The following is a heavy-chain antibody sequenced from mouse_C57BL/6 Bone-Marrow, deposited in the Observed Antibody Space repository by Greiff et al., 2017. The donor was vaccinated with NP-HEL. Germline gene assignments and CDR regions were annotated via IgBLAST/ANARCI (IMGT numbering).Heavy chain of an antibody. CDR2: IDPSDSYT. CDR1: GYTFTSYW. CDR3: ARKEAYRYYFDY. Sequence: VQLQQSGAELVKPGASVKLSCKASGYTFTSYWMQWVKQRPGQGLEWIGEIDPSDSYTNYNQKFKGKATLTVDTSSSTAYMQLSSLTSEDSAVYYCARKEAYRYYFDYWGQGTTLTVSS. J-gene: IGHJ2*01. D-gene: IGHD3-2*02. V-gene: IGHV1-50*01.